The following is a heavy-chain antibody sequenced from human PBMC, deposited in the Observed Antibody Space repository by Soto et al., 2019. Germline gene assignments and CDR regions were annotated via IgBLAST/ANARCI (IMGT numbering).Heavy chain of an antibody. CDR3: ARTDRDFYGLDV. V-gene: IGHV3-13*05. CDR2: ISAAGDP. J-gene: IGHJ6*02. Sequence: EVQLVESGGGLVQPGGSLRPSCEAPGFTFRNNNMHWVRQVTGKGLEWFSGISAAGDPDDADSVEGRFTISRENAQNSFFLQMNSLRVGDTAVYYCARTDRDFYGLDVWGQGTTVIVSS. CDR1: GFTFRNNN.